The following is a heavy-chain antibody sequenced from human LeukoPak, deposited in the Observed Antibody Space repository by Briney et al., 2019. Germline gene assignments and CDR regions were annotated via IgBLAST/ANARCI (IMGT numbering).Heavy chain of an antibody. V-gene: IGHV3-21*01. CDR3: ATDNSLAVAGTESGIDN. CDR2: ISSSSSYI. Sequence: GGSLRLSCAASGFTFSSYSMNWVRQAPGKGLEWVSSISSSSSYIYYADSVKGRFTISRDNAKNSLYLQINSLRAEDTAVYYCATDNSLAVAGTESGIDNWGQGTLVTVSS. D-gene: IGHD6-13*01. J-gene: IGHJ4*02. CDR1: GFTFSSYS.